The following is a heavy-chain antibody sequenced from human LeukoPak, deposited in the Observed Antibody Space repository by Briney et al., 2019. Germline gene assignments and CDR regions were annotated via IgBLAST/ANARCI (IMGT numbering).Heavy chain of an antibody. V-gene: IGHV1-69*13. D-gene: IGHD3-3*01. CDR1: GGTFSNCA. Sequence: ASVKVSCKTSGGTFSNCAISWVRQAPGQGLEWMGGIIPIFGTAHYAQKFQGRVTITADESTSTAYMELSSLRSEDTAVYYCARGWSYGMDVWGQGTTVTVSS. CDR3: ARGWSYGMDV. J-gene: IGHJ6*02. CDR2: IIPIFGTA.